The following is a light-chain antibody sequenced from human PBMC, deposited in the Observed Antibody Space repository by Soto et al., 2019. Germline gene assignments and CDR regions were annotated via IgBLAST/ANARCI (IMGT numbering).Light chain of an antibody. Sequence: EIVLTQSPGTLSLPPGERATLSCRASQSIYSSHLAWYQQRPGQAPRFLISGASSRATGIPDRFSGSGSGTDFTLTISALEXEDFAVYYCQQYDGSPWTFGQGTKVEIK. J-gene: IGKJ1*01. V-gene: IGKV3-20*01. CDR1: QSIYSSH. CDR2: GAS. CDR3: QQYDGSPWT.